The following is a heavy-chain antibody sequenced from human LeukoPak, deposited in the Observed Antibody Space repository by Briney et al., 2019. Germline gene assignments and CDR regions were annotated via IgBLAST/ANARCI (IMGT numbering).Heavy chain of an antibody. D-gene: IGHD1-26*01. Sequence: AGSLRLSCAASGFTFSSSAMSWVRQAPGKGLEWVSGISGSGGGGTYYADSVKGRFTISRDNSKNTLYLQMNSLRAEDTAVYYCAKAGSIRFDYSGQGTLVTVSS. J-gene: IGHJ4*02. CDR3: AKAGSIRFDY. V-gene: IGHV3-23*01. CDR2: ISGSGGGGT. CDR1: GFTFSSSA.